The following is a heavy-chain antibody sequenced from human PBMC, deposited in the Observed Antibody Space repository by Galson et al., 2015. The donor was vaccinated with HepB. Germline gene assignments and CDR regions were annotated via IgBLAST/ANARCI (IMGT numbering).Heavy chain of an antibody. CDR2: ISYDGSNK. CDR1: GFTFSSYA. J-gene: IGHJ4*02. CDR3: ARTPGAVAGQFDY. Sequence: SLRLSCAASGFTFSSYAMHWVRQTPGKGLEWVAVISYDGSNKYYADSVKGRFTISRDNSKNTLYQQMNSLRAEDTAVYYCARTPGAVAGQFDYWGQGTLVTVSS. V-gene: IGHV3-30*04. D-gene: IGHD6-19*01.